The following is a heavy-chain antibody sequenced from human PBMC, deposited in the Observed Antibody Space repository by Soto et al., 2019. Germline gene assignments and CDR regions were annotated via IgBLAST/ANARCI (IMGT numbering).Heavy chain of an antibody. CDR1: GGSTSSDNY. J-gene: IGHJ4*02. D-gene: IGHD3-16*01. Sequence: SETLSLTCTVSGGSTSSDNYWRWIRQPPGKGLEWIGHIYYSGNTDYNPSLKSRLAISIDTSKNQFSLKLSSVTAADTAVDFCAREGGESSDGLYYFDSWGQGSLVTVSS. V-gene: IGHV4-30-4*01. CDR2: IYYSGNT. CDR3: AREGGESSDGLYYFDS.